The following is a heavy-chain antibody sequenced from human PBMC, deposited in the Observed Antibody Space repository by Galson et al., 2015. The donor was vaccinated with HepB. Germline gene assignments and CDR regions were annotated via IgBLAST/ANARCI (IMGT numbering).Heavy chain of an antibody. CDR2: ISAYNGNT. Sequence: SVKVSCKASGYTFTSYGISWVRQAPGQGLEWMGWISAYNGNTNYAQKLRGRVTMTTDTSTSTAYMELRSLRSDDTAVYYCARWGEGIVLPGPHSAFDIWGQGTMVTVSS. CDR3: ARWGEGIVLPGPHSAFDI. CDR1: GYTFTSYG. J-gene: IGHJ3*02. D-gene: IGHD2/OR15-2a*01. V-gene: IGHV1-18*01.